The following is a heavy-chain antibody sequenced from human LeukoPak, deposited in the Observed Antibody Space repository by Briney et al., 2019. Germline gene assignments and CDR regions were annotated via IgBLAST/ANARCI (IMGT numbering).Heavy chain of an antibody. J-gene: IGHJ6*02. CDR1: GFTFSNYA. D-gene: IGHD3-10*02. CDR3: ARASAYYVYYGMDV. V-gene: IGHV3-30-3*01. CDR2: ISYDGTNK. Sequence: GGSLRLSCAASGFTFSNYAMHWVRQTPGKGLEWVAFISYDGTNKFYADSVKGRFIISRDNSKNTLYLQMGSLRAEDTAIYYCARASAYYVYYGMDVWGQETTVTVSS.